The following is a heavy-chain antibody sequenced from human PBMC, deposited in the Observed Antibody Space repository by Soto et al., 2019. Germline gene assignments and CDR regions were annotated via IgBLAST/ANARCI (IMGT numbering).Heavy chain of an antibody. Sequence: GGSLRLSCTASGFTFGDYAMSWFRQAPGKGLEWVGFIRSKAYGGTTEYAASVKGRFTISRDDSKSIAYLQMNSLKTEDKAEYYCTGPGGITIFGVANGGFDPWGQGTLVTVS. J-gene: IGHJ5*02. CDR2: IRSKAYGGTT. CDR1: GFTFGDYA. V-gene: IGHV3-49*03. CDR3: TGPGGITIFGVANGGFDP. D-gene: IGHD3-3*01.